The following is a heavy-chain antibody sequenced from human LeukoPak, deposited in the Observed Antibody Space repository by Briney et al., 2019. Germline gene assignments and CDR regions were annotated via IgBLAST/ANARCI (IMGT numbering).Heavy chain of an antibody. V-gene: IGHV4-59*08. CDR2: ISYSGST. Sequence: TSETLSLTRTVSGGSTSTFYWTWIRQPPGKGLERIGSISYSGSTNYSPSLEGRVTMSVDTSKNQFSLKLRAVTAADTAVYFCAIQELSYGSGSHLDYWGQGILVTVSS. J-gene: IGHJ4*02. D-gene: IGHD3-16*02. CDR1: GGSTSTFY. CDR3: AIQELSYGSGSHLDY.